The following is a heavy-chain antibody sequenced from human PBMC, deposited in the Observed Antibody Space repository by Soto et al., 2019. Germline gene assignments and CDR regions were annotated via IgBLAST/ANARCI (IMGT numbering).Heavy chain of an antibody. D-gene: IGHD6-13*01. CDR3: ARDTRRWGIAAALTGFDP. CDR2: IYYSGST. V-gene: IGHV4-31*03. Sequence: PSETLSLTCTVSGVSISSGGYYWSWIRQHPGKGLEWIGYIYYSGSTYYNPSLKSRVTISVDTSKNQFSLKLSSVTAADTAVYYCARDTRRWGIAAALTGFDPWGQGTLVTVSS. CDR1: GVSISSGGYY. J-gene: IGHJ5*02.